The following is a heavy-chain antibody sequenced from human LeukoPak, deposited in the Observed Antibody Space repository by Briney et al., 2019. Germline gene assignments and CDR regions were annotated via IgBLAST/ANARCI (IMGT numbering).Heavy chain of an antibody. CDR2: IANDGRDK. CDR1: GFTFSDYY. D-gene: IGHD6-13*01. CDR3: AKDSKITSADYYFDY. Sequence: GGSLRLSCAASGFTFSDYYMSWIRQAPGKGLEWVTVIANDGRDKKYADSVRGRFTISRDNSKNTVYLQMDSLRVEDMAVYYCAKDSKITSADYYFDYWGLGTLVTVSS. V-gene: IGHV3-30*18. J-gene: IGHJ4*02.